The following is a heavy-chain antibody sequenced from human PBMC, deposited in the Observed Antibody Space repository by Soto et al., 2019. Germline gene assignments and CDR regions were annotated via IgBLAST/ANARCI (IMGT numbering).Heavy chain of an antibody. CDR1: GFSFSTYY. Sequence: EVQLVESGGAVVQPGASLRLSCAASGFSFSTYYMHWVRQVPGKGLVWVSRIHSDGSTTTYADSVRGRFTISRDNTKNTLYLQMNSLRAEDTAVXXCAXXXXSXTHFLYWGQGTLVTVST. J-gene: IGHJ4*02. CDR3: AXXXXSXTHFLY. CDR2: IHSDGSTT. V-gene: IGHV3-74*01.